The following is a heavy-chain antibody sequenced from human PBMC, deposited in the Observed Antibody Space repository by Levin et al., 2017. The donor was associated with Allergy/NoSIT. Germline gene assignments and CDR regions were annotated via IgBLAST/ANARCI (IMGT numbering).Heavy chain of an antibody. CDR1: RYSFTTYW. J-gene: IGHJ4*02. D-gene: IGHD3-16*01. V-gene: IGHV5-51*01. CDR2: IQLGDSYT. CDR3: ARDRVQWGMITFGGAWL. Sequence: GGSLRLSCKDSRYSFTTYWIGWVRQMPGKGLEWMGIIQLGDSYTRYSPSFQGQVTISADKSISTAYLQWSSLQASDTAMYYCARDRVQWGMITFGGAWLWGQGTLVTVSS.